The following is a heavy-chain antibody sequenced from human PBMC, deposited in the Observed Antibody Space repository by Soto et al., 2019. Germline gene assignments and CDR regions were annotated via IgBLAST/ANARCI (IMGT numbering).Heavy chain of an antibody. D-gene: IGHD3-9*01. V-gene: IGHV3-15*07. CDR2: IKSKADGGRT. CDR3: TTARFDWLSFFDY. CDR1: GFTFSKAW. J-gene: IGHJ4*02. Sequence: EVQLVESGGDLVKPGGSLRLSCAASGFTFSKAWMTWVRQAPGKGLEWVGRIKSKADGGRTDYGTPIKGRFTISRDDSRNSLYLQMNNLKTDDTAVYYCTTARFDWLSFFDYWGQGTLVTVSS.